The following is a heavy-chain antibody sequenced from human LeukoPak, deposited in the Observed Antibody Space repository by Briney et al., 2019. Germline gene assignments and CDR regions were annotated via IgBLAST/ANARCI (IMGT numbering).Heavy chain of an antibody. V-gene: IGHV4-59*01. J-gene: IGHJ6*02. CDR2: IYYSGST. CDR1: GGSISSYY. CDR3: ARDSWAAAGTLYYYYYGMDV. D-gene: IGHD6-13*01. Sequence: PAETLSLTCTVSGGSISSYYWSWIRQPPGKGLEWIGYIYYSGSTNYNPSLKSRVTISVDTCKNQFSLKLSSVTAADTAVYYCARDSWAAAGTLYYYYYGMDVWCQG.